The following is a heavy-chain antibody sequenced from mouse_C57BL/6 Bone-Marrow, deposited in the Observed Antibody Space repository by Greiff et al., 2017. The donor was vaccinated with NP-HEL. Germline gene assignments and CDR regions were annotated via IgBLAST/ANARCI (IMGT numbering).Heavy chain of an antibody. CDR1: GYTFTSYW. D-gene: IGHD1-1*01. CDR3: ARLLRYETYFDV. J-gene: IGHJ1*03. CDR2: IYPGSGST. Sequence: QVQLKEPGAELVKPGASVKMSCKASGYTFTSYWITWVKQRPGQGLEWIGDIYPGSGSTNYNEKFKSKATLTVDTSSSTAYMQLSSLTSEDSAVYYCARLLRYETYFDVWGTGTTVTVSS. V-gene: IGHV1-55*01.